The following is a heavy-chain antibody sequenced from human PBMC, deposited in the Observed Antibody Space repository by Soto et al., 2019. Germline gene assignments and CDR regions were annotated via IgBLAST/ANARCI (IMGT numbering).Heavy chain of an antibody. J-gene: IGHJ5*02. CDR1: GFTFSSYA. CDR2: ISGSGGST. D-gene: IGHD3-3*01. Sequence: GGSLRLSCAASGFTFSSYAMSWVRQAPGKGLEWVSAISGSGGSTYYADSVKGRFTISRDNSKNTLYLQMNSLRAEETAVYYFAKDMAPSTNYDPPPRWFDPWGQGTLVTVSS. CDR3: AKDMAPSTNYDPPPRWFDP. V-gene: IGHV3-23*01.